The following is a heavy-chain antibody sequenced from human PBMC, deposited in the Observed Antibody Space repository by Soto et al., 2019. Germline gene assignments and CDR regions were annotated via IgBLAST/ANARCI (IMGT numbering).Heavy chain of an antibody. CDR1: GFTFSSYG. V-gene: IGHV3-48*01. CDR3: ARDRSMAGGGRDCFDY. Sequence: GGSLRLSCAASGFTFSSYGMNWVRQAPGKGLEWVSYISSSSSTIYYADSVKGRFTISRDNAKNSLYLQMNSLRAEDTAVYYCARDRSMAGGGRDCFDYWGQGTLVTVSS. D-gene: IGHD2-15*01. J-gene: IGHJ4*02. CDR2: ISSSSSTI.